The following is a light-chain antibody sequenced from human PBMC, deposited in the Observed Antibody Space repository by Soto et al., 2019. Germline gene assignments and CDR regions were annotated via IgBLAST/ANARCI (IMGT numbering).Light chain of an antibody. CDR1: QSVGSRW. CDR3: QQYDSSRT. Sequence: IALTQSPGTLSLSPGERATLSCRASQSVGSRWLAWYQQKPGQAPRLLIYGTSIRATGIPDRFSGSGSVTDFTLTISRLEPEDFAVYYCQQYDSSRTFGQGPKVEMK. CDR2: GTS. V-gene: IGKV3-20*01. J-gene: IGKJ1*01.